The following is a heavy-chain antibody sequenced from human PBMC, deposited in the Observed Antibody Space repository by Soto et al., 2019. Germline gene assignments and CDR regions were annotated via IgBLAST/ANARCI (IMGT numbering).Heavy chain of an antibody. CDR2: ISSSSSYI. V-gene: IGHV3-21*01. J-gene: IGHJ4*02. CDR3: ARDNGGGQLVPFGPKYYFDY. D-gene: IGHD6-13*01. Sequence: GGSLRLSCAASGFTFSSYSMNWVRQAPGKGLEWVSSISSSSSYIYYADSVKGRFTISRDNAKNSLYLQMNSLRAEDTAVYYCARDNGGGQLVPFGPKYYFDYWGQGTLVTVSS. CDR1: GFTFSSYS.